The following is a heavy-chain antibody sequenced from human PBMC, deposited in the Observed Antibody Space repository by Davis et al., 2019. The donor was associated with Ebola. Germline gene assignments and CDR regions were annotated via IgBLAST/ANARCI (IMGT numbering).Heavy chain of an antibody. CDR3: ARDRLIAVAGMSKRYYGMDV. V-gene: IGHV3-33*01. J-gene: IGHJ6*02. D-gene: IGHD6-19*01. Sequence: GESLKISCAASGFTFSCYGMHWVRQAPGKGLEWVAVIWYDGSNKYYADSVKGRFTISRDNSKNTLYLQMNSLRAEDTAVYYCARDRLIAVAGMSKRYYGMDVWGQGTTVTVSS. CDR1: GFTFSCYG. CDR2: IWYDGSNK.